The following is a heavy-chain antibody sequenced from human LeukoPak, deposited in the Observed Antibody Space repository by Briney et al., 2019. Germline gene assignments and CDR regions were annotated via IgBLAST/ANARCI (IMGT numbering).Heavy chain of an antibody. CDR3: ARAVSGYFDY. CDR1: GFTFSSFG. Sequence: PGGTLRLSCAASGFTFSSFGMSWVRQAPGKGLEWVSAISSTGGTAYYADSVKGRFTISRDNSKNTLYLQMNSLRAEDTAVYYCARAVSGYFDYWGQGTLVTVSS. J-gene: IGHJ4*02. CDR2: ISSTGGTA. V-gene: IGHV3-23*01. D-gene: IGHD1-14*01.